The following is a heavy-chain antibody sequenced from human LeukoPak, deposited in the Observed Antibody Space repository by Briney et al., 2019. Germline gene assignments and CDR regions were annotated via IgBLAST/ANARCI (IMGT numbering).Heavy chain of an antibody. J-gene: IGHJ4*02. CDR1: GLSISSAYY. CDR2: IYHSGNT. V-gene: IGHV4-38-2*02. Sequence: SETLSLTCTVSGLSISSAYYWGWIRQPPGKGLEWIGRIYHSGNTYCNLSLKSRVTISVDTSKNQFSLKLSSVTAADTAVYYCALQSGDQLLWFGELPNFDYWGQGTLVTVSS. D-gene: IGHD3-10*01. CDR3: ALQSGDQLLWFGELPNFDY.